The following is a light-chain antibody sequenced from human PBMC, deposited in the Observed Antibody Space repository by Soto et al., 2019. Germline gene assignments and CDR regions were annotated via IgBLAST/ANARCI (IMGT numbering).Light chain of an antibody. CDR1: QGITNY. J-gene: IGKJ5*01. Sequence: DIQMTQSPSSLSGSVGDRVTITCQASQGITNYLNWYQQKPGKAPKLLIYGASNLETGVPSRFSGSGSGTDFTFTISSLQAEDIATYFCQQYDSVFTFGQGTRLEIK. CDR3: QQYDSVFT. V-gene: IGKV1-33*01. CDR2: GAS.